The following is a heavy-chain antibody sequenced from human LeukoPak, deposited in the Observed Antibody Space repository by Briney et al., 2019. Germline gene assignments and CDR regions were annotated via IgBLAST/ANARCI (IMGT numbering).Heavy chain of an antibody. D-gene: IGHD3-10*01. Sequence: GASVKVSCKASGYTFTSYDINWVRQATGQGLEWMGWVNPNSGNTGYAQKFQGRVTMTRNTSISTAYMELSSLRSEDTAVYYCARVGGGAGHLAFDIWGQGTMVTVSS. CDR3: ARVGGGAGHLAFDI. J-gene: IGHJ3*02. CDR1: GYTFTSYD. V-gene: IGHV1-8*01. CDR2: VNPNSGNT.